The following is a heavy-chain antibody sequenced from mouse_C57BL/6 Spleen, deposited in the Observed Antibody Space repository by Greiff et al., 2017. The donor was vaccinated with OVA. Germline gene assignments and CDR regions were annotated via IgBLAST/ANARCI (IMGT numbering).Heavy chain of an antibody. CDR1: GFTFSSYG. CDR3: ARRGTTVFDY. J-gene: IGHJ2*01. Sequence: EVHLVESGGDLVKPGGSLKLSCAASGFTFSSYGMSWVRQTPDKRLEWVATISSGGSYTYYPDSVKGRFTISRDNAKNTLYLQMSSLKSEDTAMYYCARRGTTVFDYWGQGTTLTVSS. D-gene: IGHD1-1*01. V-gene: IGHV5-6*01. CDR2: ISSGGSYT.